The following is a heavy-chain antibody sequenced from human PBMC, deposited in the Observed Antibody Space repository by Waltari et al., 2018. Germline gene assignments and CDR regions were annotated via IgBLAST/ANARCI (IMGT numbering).Heavy chain of an antibody. CDR3: ARAFYYDSSGYYLTDAFDI. CDR1: GASISSYY. Sequence: QVQLQESGPGLVKPSETLSLTCTVSGASISSYYWRWIRQPPGQGLEWIGYIYYSGSTNYNPSLKSRVTISVDTSKNQFSLKLSSVTAADTAVYYCARAFYYDSSGYYLTDAFDIWGQGTMVTVSS. V-gene: IGHV4-59*01. J-gene: IGHJ3*02. D-gene: IGHD3-22*01. CDR2: IYYSGST.